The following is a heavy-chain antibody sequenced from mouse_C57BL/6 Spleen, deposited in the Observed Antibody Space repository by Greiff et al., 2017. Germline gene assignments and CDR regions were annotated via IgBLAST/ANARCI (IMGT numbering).Heavy chain of an antibody. CDR3: ARGIYYDSYYAMDY. CDR1: GYTFTDYN. Sequence: EVQLQQSGPELVKPGASVKIPCKASGYTFTDYNMDWVKQSHGKSLEWIGDINPNNGGTIYNQKFKGKATLTVDKASSTAYMELRSLTSEDPAVYYCARGIYYDSYYAMDYWGQGTSVTVSS. CDR2: INPNNGGT. D-gene: IGHD2-4*01. V-gene: IGHV1-18*01. J-gene: IGHJ4*01.